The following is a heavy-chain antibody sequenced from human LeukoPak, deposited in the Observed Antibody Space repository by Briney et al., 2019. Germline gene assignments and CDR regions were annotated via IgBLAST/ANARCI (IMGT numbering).Heavy chain of an antibody. CDR2: IYYSGST. V-gene: IGHV4-59*01. CDR3: ARVLAYCGGDCPYYYYYYMDV. Sequence: SETLSLTCTVSGGSISSYYWSWIRQPPGKGLEWIGYIYYSGSTNYNPSLKSRVTMSVDTSNNQFSLKLSSVTAADTAVYYCARVLAYCGGDCPYYYYYYMDVWGKGTTVTVSS. CDR1: GGSISSYY. D-gene: IGHD2-21*01. J-gene: IGHJ6*03.